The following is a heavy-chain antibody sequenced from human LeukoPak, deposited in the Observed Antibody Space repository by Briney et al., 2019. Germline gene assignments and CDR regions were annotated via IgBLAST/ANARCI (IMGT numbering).Heavy chain of an antibody. CDR1: GFTFRDYA. CDR3: ARHDSFIPY. CDR2: ISDSGGST. Sequence: GGSLRLSCVASGFTFRDYAMSGVRQAPGKGVEGGSGISDSGGSTYYADSVKGRCTISRDNSKNTVSLQMNNLRAEDTAVYFCARHDSFIPYWGQGTLVTVTS. V-gene: IGHV3-23*01. J-gene: IGHJ1*01. D-gene: IGHD3-16*02.